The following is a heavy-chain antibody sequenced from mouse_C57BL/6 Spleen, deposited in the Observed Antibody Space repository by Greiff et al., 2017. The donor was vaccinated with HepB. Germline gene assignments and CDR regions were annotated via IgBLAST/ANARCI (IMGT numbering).Heavy chain of an antibody. CDR2: ISYDGSN. Sequence: ESGPGLVKPSQSLSLTCSVTGYSITSGYYWNWIRQFPGNKLEWMGYISYDGSNNYNPYLKNRISITHDTSKNQFFLKLNSVTTEDTATYYCAREASYYAMDYWGQGTSVTVSS. CDR3: AREASYYAMDY. CDR1: GYSITSGYY. V-gene: IGHV3-6*01. J-gene: IGHJ4*01.